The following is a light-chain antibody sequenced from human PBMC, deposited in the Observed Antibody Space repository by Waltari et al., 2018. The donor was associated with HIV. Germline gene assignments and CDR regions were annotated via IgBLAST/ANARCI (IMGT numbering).Light chain of an antibody. CDR2: EVN. V-gene: IGLV2-14*01. J-gene: IGLJ1*01. Sequence: QSALTQPASVSGSPGQSITISCAGTNSDVGGYNYVSWYQQHPGKAPKRMIYEVNNRPSGLSSRFAGSKSGNTASLTISGLQPEDEADYYCSSYTSSSTLDFVFGTGTKVTVL. CDR1: NSDVGGYNY. CDR3: SSYTSSSTLDFV.